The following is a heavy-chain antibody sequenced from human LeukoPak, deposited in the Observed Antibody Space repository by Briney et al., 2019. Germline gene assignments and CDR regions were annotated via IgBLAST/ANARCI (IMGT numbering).Heavy chain of an antibody. CDR1: GFTFSSYE. CDR2: ISSSGSTI. J-gene: IGHJ6*04. CDR3: AELGITMNGGV. Sequence: GGSLRLSCAASGFTFSSYEMNWVRQAPGKGLEWVSYISSSGSTIYYADSVKGRFTISRDNAKNSLYLQMNSLSAEDTAVYYCAELGITMNGGVWGKGTTVTISS. V-gene: IGHV3-48*03. D-gene: IGHD3-10*02.